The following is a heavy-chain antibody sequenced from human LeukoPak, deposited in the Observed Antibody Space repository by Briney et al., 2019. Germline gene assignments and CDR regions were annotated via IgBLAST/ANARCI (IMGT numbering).Heavy chain of an antibody. CDR1: GYTFTSYG. CDR3: ARDVAYYDNDSGFYSGNSGVDY. Sequence: GASVKVSCKASGYTFTSYGISWVRQAPGQGLEWMGWINPNSGGTKYAQKFLGRVTLTRDTSIRTAHMELSRLRSDDTALYYCARDVAYYDNDSGFYSGNSGVDYWGQGTLVTVSS. CDR2: INPNSGGT. J-gene: IGHJ4*02. D-gene: IGHD3-22*01. V-gene: IGHV1-2*02.